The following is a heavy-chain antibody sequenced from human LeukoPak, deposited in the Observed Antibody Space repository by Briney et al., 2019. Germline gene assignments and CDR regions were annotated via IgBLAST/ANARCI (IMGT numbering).Heavy chain of an antibody. V-gene: IGHV3-49*04. J-gene: IGHJ4*02. CDR3: TRYWNDVDFDY. CDR1: GFTFGDYA. Sequence: PGGSLRLSCTASGFTFGDYAMSWVRQAPGKGLEWVGFIRSKAYGGTTEYAASVKGRFTISRDDSKSIAYLQMNSLKTEDTAVYYCTRYWNDVDFDYWGQGTSVTVSS. CDR2: IRSKAYGGTT. D-gene: IGHD1-1*01.